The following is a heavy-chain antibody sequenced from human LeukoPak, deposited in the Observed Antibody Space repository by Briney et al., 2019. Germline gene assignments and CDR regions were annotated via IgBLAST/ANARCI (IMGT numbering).Heavy chain of an antibody. CDR3: ARQMTSTRLFDS. Sequence: PGRSLRLPCVASGFIFSAHPLHWVRQSPDKGLEWVALIGSDGSKKYYADSVRGRFTVSRENSNNTLFLQMNTLRADDTAVYFCARQMTSTRLFDSWGQGTLLTVSS. CDR2: IGSDGSKK. J-gene: IGHJ4*02. CDR1: GFIFSAHP. D-gene: IGHD5/OR15-5a*01. V-gene: IGHV3-30*04.